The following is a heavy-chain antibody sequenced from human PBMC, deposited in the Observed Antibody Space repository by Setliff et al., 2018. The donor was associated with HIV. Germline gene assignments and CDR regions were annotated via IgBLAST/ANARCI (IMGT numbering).Heavy chain of an antibody. CDR1: GYSFTSYW. V-gene: IGHV5-51*01. Sequence: GESLKISCKGSGYSFTSYWIGWVRQMPGKGLEWMGIIYPGDSDTRYSPSFQGQVTISADKSISTAYLQWSSLKASDTAMYYCARQYSSGWFNDYDYMDVWGKGTTVTVSS. D-gene: IGHD6-19*01. CDR2: IYPGDSDT. CDR3: ARQYSSGWFNDYDYMDV. J-gene: IGHJ6*03.